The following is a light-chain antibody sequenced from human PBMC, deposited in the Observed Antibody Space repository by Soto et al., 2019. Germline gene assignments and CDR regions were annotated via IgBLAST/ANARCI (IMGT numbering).Light chain of an antibody. CDR2: AAS. CDR1: QSVSSSY. V-gene: IGKV3-20*01. CDR3: QQYGSSPIT. J-gene: IGKJ5*01. Sequence: EIVLTQSPGTLSLSPGERATLSCRTSQSVSSSYLAWYQQKPGQAPRLLIYAASSRATGIPDRFSGSGSGTDFSLTISRLEPEDFAVYYCQQYGSSPITFGQGTRLQIK.